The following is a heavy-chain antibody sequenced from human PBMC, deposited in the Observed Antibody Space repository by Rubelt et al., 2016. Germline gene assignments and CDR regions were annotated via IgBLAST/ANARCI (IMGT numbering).Heavy chain of an antibody. CDR1: GFTFSSYN. Sequence: EVQLVESGGGLVQPGGSLRLSCAASGFTFSSYNMNWVRQVPGKGLEWVSYIGSSSTTIYYADSVKGRFTVSRDKAKNSLYRQMNSLRAEDSAVYYCARDLGYDIVGYYTNFDYWGQGTLVTVSS. J-gene: IGHJ4*02. D-gene: IGHD5-12*01. V-gene: IGHV3-48*01. CDR3: ARDLGYDIVGYYTNFDY. CDR2: IGSSSTTI.